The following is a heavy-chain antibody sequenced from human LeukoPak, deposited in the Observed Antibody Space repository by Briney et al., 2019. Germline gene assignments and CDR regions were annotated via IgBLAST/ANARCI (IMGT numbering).Heavy chain of an antibody. CDR3: ARESSSGWYYFDY. CDR1: EFTFTTYG. V-gene: IGHV3-33*01. Sequence: PGRSLTLSCAASEFTFTTYGMHWVRQAPGKGLEWVAVIWYDGSNKYYADSVKGRFTISRGNSKNTLYLQMNSLRAEDTAVYYCARESSSGWYYFDYWGQGTLVTVSS. J-gene: IGHJ4*02. CDR2: IWYDGSNK. D-gene: IGHD6-19*01.